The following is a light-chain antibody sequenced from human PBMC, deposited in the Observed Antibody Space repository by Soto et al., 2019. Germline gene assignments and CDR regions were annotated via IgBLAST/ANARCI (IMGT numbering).Light chain of an antibody. V-gene: IGKV1-39*01. J-gene: IGKJ3*01. CDR2: AAS. CDR3: QQSYTTPI. CDR1: QNISNY. Sequence: DIQMTQSPSSLAASVGDRVTIPCRASQNISNYLNWYQQKPGQAPKPLIYAASSLQIGVPSRFRGGGSGTDFTLTITSLQPEDFATYYCQQSYTTPIFGPGTRVDI.